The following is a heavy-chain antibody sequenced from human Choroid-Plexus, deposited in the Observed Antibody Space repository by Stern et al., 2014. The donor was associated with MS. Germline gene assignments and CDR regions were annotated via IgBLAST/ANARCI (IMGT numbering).Heavy chain of an antibody. J-gene: IGHJ5*02. CDR2: VSYDGSNK. CDR3: AKDRQYLTYFFDH. D-gene: IGHD2/OR15-2a*01. V-gene: IGHV3-30*18. Sequence: QLVESGGGVVQPGRPLRLSCVASGFTFGSCAMHWVRQAPGKGLEWAAGVSYDGSNKYYADSVKGRFTISRDNSQNTLYMQMSSLRPEDTAVYYCAKDRQYLTYFFDHWGQGSLVTVSS. CDR1: GFTFGSCA.